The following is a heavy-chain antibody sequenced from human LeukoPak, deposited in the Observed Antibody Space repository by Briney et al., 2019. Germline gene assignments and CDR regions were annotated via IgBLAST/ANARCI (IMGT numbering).Heavy chain of an antibody. J-gene: IGHJ4*02. CDR2: SRNKANRYTS. Sequence: PGGSLRLSCAASGFTFSDHCMDWVRQAPGKGLEWVGRSRNKANRYTSEYAASVKVRFTISRDDSKVSLYLQRHSPKTDATALYYCTRALYDSSRLYYDNWGQGTLVTVSS. V-gene: IGHV3-72*01. D-gene: IGHD3-22*01. CDR3: TRALYDSSRLYYDN. CDR1: GFTFSDHC.